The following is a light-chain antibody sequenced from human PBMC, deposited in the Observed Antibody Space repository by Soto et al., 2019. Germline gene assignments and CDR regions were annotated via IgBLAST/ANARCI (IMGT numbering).Light chain of an antibody. J-gene: IGKJ4*01. CDR2: GAS. Sequence: EIVMTQSPATLSVSPGERATPSCRASQSVSSNLAWYQQKPGQAPRLLIYGASTRATGIPARFSGSGSGTEFTLTISSLQSEDFAVYYCQQYNNWPLTFGGGTNVEIK. V-gene: IGKV3-15*01. CDR3: QQYNNWPLT. CDR1: QSVSSN.